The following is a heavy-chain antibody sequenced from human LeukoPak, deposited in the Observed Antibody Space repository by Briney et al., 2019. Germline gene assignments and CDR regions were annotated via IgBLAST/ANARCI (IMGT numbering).Heavy chain of an antibody. J-gene: IGHJ4*02. CDR2: INHSGST. CDR3: ARGDYYDSSGYYLRLFDY. D-gene: IGHD3-22*01. Sequence: SETLSLTCTVSGGSVSSGSYYWSWIRQPPGKGLEWIGEINHSGSTNYNPSLKSRVTISVDTSKNQFSLKLSSVTAADTAVYYCARGDYYDSSGYYLRLFDYWGQGTLVTVSS. V-gene: IGHV4-39*07. CDR1: GGSVSSGSYY.